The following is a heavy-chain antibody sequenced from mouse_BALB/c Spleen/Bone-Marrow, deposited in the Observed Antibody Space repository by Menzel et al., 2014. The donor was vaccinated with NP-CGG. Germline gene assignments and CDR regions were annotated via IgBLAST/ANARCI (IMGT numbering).Heavy chain of an antibody. Sequence: QVQLQQSGAELVRPGTSVKVCCTASGYAITNYLIDWVKQRPGQGLEWIGVINLGSGGTKYNAKFKGKATLTADKSSSTAYMHLNSLTSEDSAVYYCAKRITVVGPPAYWGQGTLVTVSA. CDR3: AKRITVVGPPAY. D-gene: IGHD1-1*01. CDR2: INLGSGGT. CDR1: GYAITNYL. J-gene: IGHJ3*01. V-gene: IGHV1-54*01.